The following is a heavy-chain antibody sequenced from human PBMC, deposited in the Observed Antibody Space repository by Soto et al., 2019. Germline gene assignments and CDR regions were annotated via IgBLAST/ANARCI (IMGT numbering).Heavy chain of an antibody. J-gene: IGHJ5*02. V-gene: IGHV4-31*03. CDR3: ARDLWFGESENWFDP. D-gene: IGHD3-10*01. CDR2: IYYSGST. Sequence: SETLSLTCTVSGGSISSGGYYWSWIRQHPGKGLEWIGYIYYSGSTYYNPSLKSRVTISVDTSKNQFSLKLSSVTAADTAVYYCARDLWFGESENWFDPWGQGTLVTVSS. CDR1: GGSISSGGYY.